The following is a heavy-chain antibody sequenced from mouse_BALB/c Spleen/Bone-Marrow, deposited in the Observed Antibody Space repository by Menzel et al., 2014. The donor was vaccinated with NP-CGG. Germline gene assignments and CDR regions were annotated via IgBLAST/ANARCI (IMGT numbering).Heavy chain of an antibody. J-gene: IGHJ2*01. CDR2: INPDSSTI. D-gene: IGHD1-2*01. CDR3: ARQGYYGYSDY. Sequence: DVMLVESGGGLVQPGGSLKLSCAASGFDFXRYWMSWVRQAPGKGLEWIGEINPDSSTINYTPSLKDKFIISRDNAKNTLYLQMSKVRSEDTALYYCARQGYYGYSDYWGQGTTLTVSS. V-gene: IGHV4-1*02. CDR1: GFDFXRYW.